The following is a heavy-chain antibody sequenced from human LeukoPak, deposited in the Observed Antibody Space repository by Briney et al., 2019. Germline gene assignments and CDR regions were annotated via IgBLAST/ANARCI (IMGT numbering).Heavy chain of an antibody. CDR3: ALKTGFDY. Sequence: WGSLRLSCAASGFTFSTYAMSWVRQAPGKGLEWVSTISDSGGSTYNADSVKGRFTISRDNSKNTLYLQMNSLRAEDTAVYYCALKTGFDYWGQGTLVTVSS. J-gene: IGHJ4*02. D-gene: IGHD1-14*01. V-gene: IGHV3-23*01. CDR2: ISDSGGST. CDR1: GFTFSTYA.